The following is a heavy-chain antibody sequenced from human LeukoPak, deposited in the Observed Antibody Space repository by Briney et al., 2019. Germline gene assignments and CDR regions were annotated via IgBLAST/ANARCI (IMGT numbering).Heavy chain of an antibody. CDR3: ARSSPLAAAGPNGQGY. V-gene: IGHV1-69*13. J-gene: IGHJ4*02. Sequence: GASVKVSCKTSGGTFSSYAISWVRQAPGQGLEWMGGIIPMFSLTNYAQKFQGRVTLTADESTSTVYLELRSLRSDDTAVYYCARSSPLAAAGPNGQGYWGQGTLVTVSS. CDR2: IIPMFSLT. CDR1: GGTFSSYA. D-gene: IGHD6-13*01.